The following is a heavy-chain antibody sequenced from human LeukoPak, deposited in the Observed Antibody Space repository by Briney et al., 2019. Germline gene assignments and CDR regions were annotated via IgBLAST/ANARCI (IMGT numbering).Heavy chain of an antibody. CDR1: GGSFSGYY. D-gene: IGHD3-22*01. CDR2: INHSGST. Sequence: TSSETLSLTCAVYGGSFSGYYWSWIRQPPGKGLEWIGEINHSGSTNYNPSLKSRVTISVDTSKNQFSLKLSSVTAADTAVYYCAKTQTMMGAFDIWGQGTKVTVSS. V-gene: IGHV4-34*01. CDR3: AKTQTMMGAFDI. J-gene: IGHJ3*02.